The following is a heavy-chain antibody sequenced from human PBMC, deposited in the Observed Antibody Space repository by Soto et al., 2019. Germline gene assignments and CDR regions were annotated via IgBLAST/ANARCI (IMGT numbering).Heavy chain of an antibody. CDR2: IYSGGST. V-gene: IGHV3-53*01. CDR1: GFTVSSNY. J-gene: IGHJ6*02. Sequence: GGFLRLSCAASGFTVSSNYMSWVRQAPGKGLEWVSVIYSGGSTYYADSVKGRFTISRDNSKNTLYLQMNSLRAEDTAVYYCASEYSSSSRPSYYYYGMDVWGQGTTVTVSS. D-gene: IGHD6-6*01. CDR3: ASEYSSSSRPSYYYYGMDV.